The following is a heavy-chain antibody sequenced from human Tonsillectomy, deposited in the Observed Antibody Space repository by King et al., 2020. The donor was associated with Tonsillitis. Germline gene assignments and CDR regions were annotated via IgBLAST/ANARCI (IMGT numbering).Heavy chain of an antibody. D-gene: IGHD1-14*01. J-gene: IGHJ4*02. CDR3: ARDNPYYYFDY. Sequence: VQLVESGAEVKKPGASVKVSCKASGYTYTSYGISWVREAPGQGLEWMGWISAYNGNTHYAQKLQGRVTMTTDTSTTKAHMELRSLRSDDTAVYYCARDNPYYYFDYWGQGTLVTVSS. CDR1: GYTYTSYG. CDR2: ISAYNGNT. V-gene: IGHV1-18*04.